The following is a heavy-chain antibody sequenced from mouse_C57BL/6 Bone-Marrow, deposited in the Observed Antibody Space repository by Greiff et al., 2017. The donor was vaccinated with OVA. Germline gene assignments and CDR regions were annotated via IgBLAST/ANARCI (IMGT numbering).Heavy chain of an antibody. V-gene: IGHV1-85*01. CDR1: GYTFTSYD. J-gene: IGHJ4*01. CDR3: ERGGPLPTVVAPYAKGY. D-gene: IGHD1-1*01. Sequence: QVQLQQSGPELVKPGASVKLSCKASGYTFTSYDINWVKQRPGQGLEWIGWIYPRDGSTKYNEKFKGKATLTVDKSSSTAYMELHSLTSEDSAVYYCERGGPLPTVVAPYAKGYWGTGTSVTVA. CDR2: IYPRDGST.